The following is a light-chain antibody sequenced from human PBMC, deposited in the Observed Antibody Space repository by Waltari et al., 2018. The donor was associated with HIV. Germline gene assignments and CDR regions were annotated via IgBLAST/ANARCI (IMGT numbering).Light chain of an antibody. V-gene: IGKV1-39*01. Sequence: DIQVTQSPSSLSASVGDRVTIICRTSENINTFLNWFKQKPGKIPRLLIYGASTLESGVPSRFSGTGSGTDFSLTISALQPEDFATYYCLQGYSSILTFGPGTKVEVK. J-gene: IGKJ3*01. CDR3: LQGYSSILT. CDR1: ENINTF. CDR2: GAS.